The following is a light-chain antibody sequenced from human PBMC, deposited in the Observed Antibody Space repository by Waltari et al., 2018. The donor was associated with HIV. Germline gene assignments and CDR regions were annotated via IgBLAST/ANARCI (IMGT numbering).Light chain of an antibody. V-gene: IGLV3-21*04. Sequence: TQPPSVSVDPGETARITCGGTNIGSKSVQWYQQKPGQAPVLVIYDDNDRPSGIPERFSGSSSGNTATLTISRVEAGDEADYYCQVWDTTTDQWVFGGGTELAVL. J-gene: IGLJ3*02. CDR2: DDN. CDR1: NIGSKS. CDR3: QVWDTTTDQWV.